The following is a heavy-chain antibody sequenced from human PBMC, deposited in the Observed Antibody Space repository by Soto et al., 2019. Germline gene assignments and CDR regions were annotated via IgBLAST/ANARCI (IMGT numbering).Heavy chain of an antibody. Sequence: ASVKVSCKASGGTFSSYAISWVRQAPGQGLDWMGGIIPIFGTANYAQKFQGRVTITADESTSTAYMELSSLRSEDTAVYYCAIAGYYYDSRGPTVYWFDPWGQGTLVTVSS. CDR2: IIPIFGTA. V-gene: IGHV1-69*13. D-gene: IGHD3-22*01. J-gene: IGHJ5*02. CDR3: AIAGYYYDSRGPTVYWFDP. CDR1: GGTFSSYA.